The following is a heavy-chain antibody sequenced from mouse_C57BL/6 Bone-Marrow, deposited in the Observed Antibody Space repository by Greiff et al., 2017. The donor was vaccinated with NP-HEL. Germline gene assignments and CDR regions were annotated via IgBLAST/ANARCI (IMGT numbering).Heavy chain of an antibody. CDR3: ARRRKLGRGYFEV. CDR2: IHPNSGST. Sequence: VQLQQPGAELVKPGASVKLSCKASGYTFTSYWMHWVKQRPGQGLEWIGMIHPNSGSTNYNEKFESKATLTVDKSSSTAYMQLSSLTSEDSAVYYCARRRKLGRGYFEVWGTGTTVTVSS. D-gene: IGHD4-1*01. V-gene: IGHV1-64*01. J-gene: IGHJ1*03. CDR1: GYTFTSYW.